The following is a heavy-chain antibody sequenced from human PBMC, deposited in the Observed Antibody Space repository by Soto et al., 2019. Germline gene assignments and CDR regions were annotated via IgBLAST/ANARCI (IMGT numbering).Heavy chain of an antibody. CDR2: IKSKPDGGTT. CDR1: RFTFSDAW. D-gene: IGHD3-10*01. CDR3: SSGGHYFGD. V-gene: IGHV3-15*01. J-gene: IGHJ4*02. Sequence: VESGGGLVKPGGSLRLSCVASRFTFSDAWMSWLRQAPGKGLEWVGRIKSKPDGGTTDLAAPVKGRFIVSRDNSKNTMYLQMNRLETVDTAVYYCSSGGHYFGDWGQGTLVTVSS.